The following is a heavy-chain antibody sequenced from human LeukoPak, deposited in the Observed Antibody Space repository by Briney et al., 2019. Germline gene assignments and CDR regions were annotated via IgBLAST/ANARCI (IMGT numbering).Heavy chain of an antibody. CDR2: VSHGGAAHDSMAT. J-gene: IGHJ4*02. CDR3: ARESYRPVGASGRGRYFDY. CDR1: GNSISRGYY. D-gene: IGHD1-26*01. V-gene: IGHV4-38-2*02. Sequence: SETLSLTCSVSGNSISRGYYCGWIRQPPGKGLEWIGSVSHGGAAHDSMATFYNPSLKSRVTISVDRSKNQFSLKLSSVTAADTAVYYCARESYRPVGASGRGRYFDYWGQGTLVTVSS.